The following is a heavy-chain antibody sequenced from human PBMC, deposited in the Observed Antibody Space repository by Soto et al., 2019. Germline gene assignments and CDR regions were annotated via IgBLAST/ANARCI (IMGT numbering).Heavy chain of an antibody. V-gene: IGHV4-59*08. D-gene: IGHD6-13*01. CDR2: IYYSGST. Sequence: PSETLSLTCTVSVGSISSYYWSWIRQPPGKGLEWIGYIYYSGSTNYNPSLKSRVTISVDTSKNQFSLKLSSVTAADTAVYYCARQIGAAAENYYYYYMDVWGKGTTVTVSS. CDR1: VGSISSYY. CDR3: ARQIGAAAENYYYYYMDV. J-gene: IGHJ6*03.